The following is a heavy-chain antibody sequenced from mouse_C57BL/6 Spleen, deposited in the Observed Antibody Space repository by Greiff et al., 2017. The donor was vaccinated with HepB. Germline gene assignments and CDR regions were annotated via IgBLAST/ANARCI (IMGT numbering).Heavy chain of an antibody. D-gene: IGHD3-3*01. CDR1: GFTFSDYG. J-gene: IGHJ2*01. Sequence: EVQRVESGGGLVKPGGSLKLSCAASGFTFSDYGMHWVRQAPEKGLEWVAYISSGSSTIYYADTVKGRFTIPRDNAKNTLFLQMTSLRSEDTAMYYCARRSREGPYYFDYWGQGTTLTVSS. CDR2: ISSGSSTI. CDR3: ARRSREGPYYFDY. V-gene: IGHV5-17*01.